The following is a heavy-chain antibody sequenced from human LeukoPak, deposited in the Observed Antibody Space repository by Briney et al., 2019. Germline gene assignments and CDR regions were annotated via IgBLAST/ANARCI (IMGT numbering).Heavy chain of an antibody. CDR2: INHRGST. CDR3: ARARWLQLKSFDY. Sequence: SETLSLTCAVYGGSFSGYYWSWIRQPPGKGLEWIGEINHRGSTNYNPSLKSRVTISVDTSKNQFSLKLSSVTAADTAVYYCARARWLQLKSFDYWGQGTLVTVSS. CDR1: GGSFSGYY. D-gene: IGHD5-24*01. V-gene: IGHV4-34*01. J-gene: IGHJ4*02.